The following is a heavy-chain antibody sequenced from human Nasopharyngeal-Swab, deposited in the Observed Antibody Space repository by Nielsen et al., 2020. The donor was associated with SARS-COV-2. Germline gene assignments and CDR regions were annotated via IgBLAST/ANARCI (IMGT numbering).Heavy chain of an antibody. CDR3: TTPDLIVVVPADTYGMDV. CDR2: ISGSGEST. D-gene: IGHD2-2*01. V-gene: IGHV3-23*01. J-gene: IGHJ6*02. Sequence: GESLKISCAASGFTFSTYDMSWVRQAPGKGLEWVSGISGSGESTHYADSVKGRFTISRDNSKNTLYLQMNSLKTEDTAVYYCTTPDLIVVVPADTYGMDVWGQGTTVTVSS. CDR1: GFTFSTYD.